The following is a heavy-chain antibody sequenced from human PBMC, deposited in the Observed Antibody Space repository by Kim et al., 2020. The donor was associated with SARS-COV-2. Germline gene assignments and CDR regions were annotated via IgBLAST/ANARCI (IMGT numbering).Heavy chain of an antibody. CDR3: ARDRGGMVQGKVGY. D-gene: IGHD3-10*01. Sequence: VESVKSRSTISRDNYKDPLYLQRNSLRAEDTAVYYCARDRGGMVQGKVGYWGQGTLVTVSS. V-gene: IGHV3-30*01. J-gene: IGHJ4*02.